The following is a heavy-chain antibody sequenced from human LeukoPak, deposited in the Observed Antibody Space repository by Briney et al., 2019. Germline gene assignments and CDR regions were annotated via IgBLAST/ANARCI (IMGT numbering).Heavy chain of an antibody. J-gene: IGHJ5*02. Sequence: SETLSLTCTVSGGSISSGDYYWSWIRQPQGKDLEWIGYIYYSGSTYHNPSLRGRVTISVDTSKNQFSLKLSSVTAADTAVYYWASSPRSSGYDCWFDPWGQGTLVTVSS. V-gene: IGHV4-30-4*01. CDR1: GGSISSGDYY. CDR2: IYYSGST. D-gene: IGHD5-12*01. CDR3: ASSPRSSGYDCWFDP.